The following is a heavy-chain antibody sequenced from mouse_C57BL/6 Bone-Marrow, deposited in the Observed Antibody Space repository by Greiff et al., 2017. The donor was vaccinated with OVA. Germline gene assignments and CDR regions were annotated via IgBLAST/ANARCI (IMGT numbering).Heavy chain of an antibody. CDR2: ISNLAYSI. CDR3: ARLGRFAY. Sequence: EVKLEESGGGLVQPGGSLKLSCAASGFTFSDYGMAWVRQAPRKGPEWVAFISNLAYSIYYADTVTGRFTISRENAKNTLYLEMSSLRSEDTAMYYCARLGRFAYWGQGTLVTVSA. V-gene: IGHV5-15*04. D-gene: IGHD4-1*01. CDR1: GFTFSDYG. J-gene: IGHJ3*01.